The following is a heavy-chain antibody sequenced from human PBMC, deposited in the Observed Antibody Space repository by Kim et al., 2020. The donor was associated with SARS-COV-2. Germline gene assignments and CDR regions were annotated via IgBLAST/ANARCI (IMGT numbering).Heavy chain of an antibody. CDR1: GYTFTSYA. V-gene: IGHV1-3*01. CDR3: ARGDTSSWYSFPDY. D-gene: IGHD6-13*01. CDR2: INAGNGNT. Sequence: ASVKVSCKASGYTFTSYAMHWVRQAPGQRLEWMGWINAGNGNTKYSQKFQGRVTITRDTSASTAYMELSSLRSEDTAVYYCARGDTSSWYSFPDYWGQGTLVTVSS. J-gene: IGHJ4*02.